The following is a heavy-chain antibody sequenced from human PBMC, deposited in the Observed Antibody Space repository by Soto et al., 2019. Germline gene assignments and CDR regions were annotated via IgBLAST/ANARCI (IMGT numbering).Heavy chain of an antibody. D-gene: IGHD6-13*01. CDR1: GFTFSNYW. CDR3: ARGWSSSWGY. V-gene: IGHV3-74*03. J-gene: IGHJ4*02. Sequence: EVQLVESGGGLAQPGGSLRLSCAASGFTFSNYWMHWIRQAPGKGLVWVSGIRRDGSKTTYADSGKGRFTISRDNVKNTLFLQMYGLRAEDTAVYYCARGWSSSWGYCGQGTLVTVSS. CDR2: IRRDGSKT.